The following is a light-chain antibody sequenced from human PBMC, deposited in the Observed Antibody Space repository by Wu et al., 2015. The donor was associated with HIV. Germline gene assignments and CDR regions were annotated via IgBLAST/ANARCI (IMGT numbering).Light chain of an antibody. CDR1: QNINTY. J-gene: IGKJ2*01. CDR2: ATS. CDR3: QQSYGIPYN. V-gene: IGKV1-39*01. Sequence: DIQVTQSPSSLSASVGDRVTITCWTNQNINTYLNWYQQRPGKAPRLLISATSILLSGVPSRFSGSGSETFFTLTISSLQPEDSATYFCQQSYGIPYNFGQGTRLEIQ.